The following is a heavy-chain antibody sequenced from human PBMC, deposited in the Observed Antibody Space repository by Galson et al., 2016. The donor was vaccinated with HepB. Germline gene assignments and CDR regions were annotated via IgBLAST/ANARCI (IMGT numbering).Heavy chain of an antibody. CDR3: AKARRVVVIYGMDV. V-gene: IGHV3-23*01. CDR2: ISSSGGNT. J-gene: IGHJ6*02. CDR1: GFTFDDYA. D-gene: IGHD3-22*01. Sequence: SLRLSCAASGFTFDDYAMNWVRQAPGKGLEWVSSISSSGGNTFYADSVKGRFTTSRDNSKNTLYLQLTNLRAEDTAIYYCAKARRVVVIYGMDVWGQGTTVTVSS.